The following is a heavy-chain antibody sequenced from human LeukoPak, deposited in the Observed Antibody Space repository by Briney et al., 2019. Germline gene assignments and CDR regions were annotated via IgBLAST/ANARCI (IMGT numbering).Heavy chain of an antibody. CDR2: IYYSGST. CDR3: ARIYSYGFLGMDV. J-gene: IGHJ6*02. CDR1: GGSISSYY. V-gene: IGHV4-59*01. Sequence: SETLSLTCTVSGGSISSYYWSWTRQPPGKGLEWIGYIYYSGSTNYNPSLKSRVTISVDTSKNQFSLKLSSVTAADTAVYYCARIYSYGFLGMDVWGQGTTVTVSS. D-gene: IGHD5-18*01.